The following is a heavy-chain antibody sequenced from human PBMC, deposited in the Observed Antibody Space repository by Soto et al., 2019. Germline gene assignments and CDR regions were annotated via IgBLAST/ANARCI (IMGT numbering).Heavy chain of an antibody. CDR3: AKDPNGDYVGAFDS. J-gene: IGHJ4*02. V-gene: IGHV3-23*01. CDR2: IGGSGIIT. CDR1: GFSFSSFA. D-gene: IGHD4-17*01. Sequence: GGSLRLSCRASGFSFSSFAMTWVRQAPGKGLESVSSIGGSGIITYYTDSVKGRFTISRDNSGNTLFLHMNSLRADDTAVYYCAKDPNGDYVGAFDSWGQGTLVTVSS.